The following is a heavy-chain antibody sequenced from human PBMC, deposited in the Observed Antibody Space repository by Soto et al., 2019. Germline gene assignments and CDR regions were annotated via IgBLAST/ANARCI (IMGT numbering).Heavy chain of an antibody. CDR2: ISGSGGST. V-gene: IGHV3-23*01. CDR1: GFTFSSYA. J-gene: IGHJ4*02. D-gene: IGHD2-8*01. Sequence: GGSLRLSCAASGFTFSSYAMSWVRQAPGKGLEWVSAISGSGGSTYYADSVKGRYTISRDNSKNTLYLQMNSLRAEDAAVYYCAKDLPLIVLAPGHDYWGQGTLVTVSS. CDR3: AKDLPLIVLAPGHDY.